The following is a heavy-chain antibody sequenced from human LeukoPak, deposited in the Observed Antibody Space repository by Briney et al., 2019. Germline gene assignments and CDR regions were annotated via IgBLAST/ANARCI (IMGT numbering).Heavy chain of an antibody. J-gene: IGHJ4*02. CDR2: ISAYNGNT. CDR1: GYTFTSYG. D-gene: IGHD1-26*01. Sequence: VASVTVPCKASGYTFTSYGISWARQAPGQGLEWMGWISAYNGNTNYAQKLQGRVTMTTDTSTSTAYMELRSLRSDDTAVYYCARVGATNAAFDYWGQGTLVTVSS. V-gene: IGHV1-18*01. CDR3: ARVGATNAAFDY.